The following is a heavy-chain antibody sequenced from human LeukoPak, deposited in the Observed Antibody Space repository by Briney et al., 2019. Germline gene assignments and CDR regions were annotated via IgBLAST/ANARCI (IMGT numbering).Heavy chain of an antibody. J-gene: IGHJ6*03. V-gene: IGHV4-59*01. CDR1: GGSISSYY. CDR3: ARASYYYDSSGTPDYYYYMDV. CDR2: IYYSGST. D-gene: IGHD3-22*01. Sequence: PSETLSLTCTVSGGSISSYYWSWIRQPPGKGLEWIGYIYYSGSTNYNPSLKSRVTISVDTSKNQFFLKLSSVTAADTAVYYCARASYYYDSSGTPDYYYYMDVWGKGTTVTVSS.